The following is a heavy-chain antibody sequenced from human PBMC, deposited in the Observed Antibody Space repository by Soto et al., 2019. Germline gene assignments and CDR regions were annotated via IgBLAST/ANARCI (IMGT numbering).Heavy chain of an antibody. CDR1: GFTFSSYA. J-gene: IGHJ4*02. Sequence: LRLSCAASGFTFSSYAMSWVRQAPGKGLEWVSAISGSGGSTYYADSVKGRFTISRDNSKNTLYLQMNSLRAEDTAVYYCARDDKYYDILTGYYPYYFDYWGQGTLVTVSS. CDR3: ARDDKYYDILTGYYPYYFDY. V-gene: IGHV3-23*01. CDR2: ISGSGGST. D-gene: IGHD3-9*01.